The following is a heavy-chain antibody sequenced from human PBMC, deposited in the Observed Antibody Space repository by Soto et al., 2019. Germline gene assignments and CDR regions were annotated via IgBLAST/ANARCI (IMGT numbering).Heavy chain of an antibody. Sequence: QVQLVESGGGVVQPGRSLRLSCAASGFTFSSYAMHWVRQAPGKGLEWVAVISYDGSNKYYADSVKGRFTISRDNSKNTLYLQMNSLRAEDTAVYYCARTPRGQWELPYYYYGMDVWGQGTTVTVFS. V-gene: IGHV3-30-3*01. D-gene: IGHD1-26*01. CDR1: GFTFSSYA. CDR2: ISYDGSNK. J-gene: IGHJ6*02. CDR3: ARTPRGQWELPYYYYGMDV.